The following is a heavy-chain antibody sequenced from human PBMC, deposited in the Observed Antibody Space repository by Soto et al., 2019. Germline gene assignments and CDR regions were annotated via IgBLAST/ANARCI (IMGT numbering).Heavy chain of an antibody. CDR2: IYFGGNS. D-gene: IGHD3-22*01. CDR1: GGSISSSSYY. V-gene: IGHV4-39*01. Sequence: CSVAGGSISSSSYYWGWLRQPPGKGLEWIGSIYFGGNSYHNPSLKSRVTISVDTSMNQFYLRVSSVTAADTAVYYCARHRVKSHGYVDHWGQGTLVTVSS. CDR3: ARHRVKSHGYVDH. J-gene: IGHJ4*02.